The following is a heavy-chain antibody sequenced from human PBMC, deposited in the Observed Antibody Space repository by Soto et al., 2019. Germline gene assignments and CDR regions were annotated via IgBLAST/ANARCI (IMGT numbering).Heavy chain of an antibody. CDR2: INHSGST. J-gene: IGHJ6*02. Sequence: SETLSLTCAVYGGSFSGYYWSWIRQPPGKGLEWIGEINHSGSTNYNPSLKSRVTISVDTSKNQFSLKLSSVTAADTAVYYCARAVKYYDILTGYYKDYYGMDVWGQGTTVTVSS. CDR1: GGSFSGYY. V-gene: IGHV4-34*01. CDR3: ARAVKYYDILTGYYKDYYGMDV. D-gene: IGHD3-9*01.